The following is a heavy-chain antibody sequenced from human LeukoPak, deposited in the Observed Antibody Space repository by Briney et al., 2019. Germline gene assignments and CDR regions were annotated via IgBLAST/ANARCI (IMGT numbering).Heavy chain of an antibody. D-gene: IGHD5-12*01. J-gene: IGHJ6*03. CDR3: ARDPGYAYALYYMDV. V-gene: IGHV1-46*01. Sequence: VASVKVSCKASGYTFTSYYMHWVRQAPGQGLEWMGIINPSGGSTSYAQKFQGRVTMTRDMSTSTVYMELSSLRSEDTAVYYCARDPGYAYALYYMDVWGKGTTVTISS. CDR2: INPSGGST. CDR1: GYTFTSYY.